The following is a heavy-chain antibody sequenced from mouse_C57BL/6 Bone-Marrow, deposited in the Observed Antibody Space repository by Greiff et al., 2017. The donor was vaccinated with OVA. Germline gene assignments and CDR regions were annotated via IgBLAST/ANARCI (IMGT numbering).Heavy chain of an antibody. CDR3: ARDWAWFAY. Sequence: VQLQQSGAELARPGASVKLSCKASGYTFTSYGISWVKQRTGKGLEWIGEIYPRSGNTYYNEKFKGKATLTADKSSSTAYMELRSLTSEDSAVYFCARDWAWFAYWGQGTLVTVSA. J-gene: IGHJ3*01. V-gene: IGHV1-81*01. D-gene: IGHD4-1*01. CDR1: GYTFTSYG. CDR2: IYPRSGNT.